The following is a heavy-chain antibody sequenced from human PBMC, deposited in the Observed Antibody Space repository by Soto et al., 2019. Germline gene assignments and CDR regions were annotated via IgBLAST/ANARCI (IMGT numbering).Heavy chain of an antibody. Sequence: EVQLLESGGGLVQPGGSLILACAASGFTFTTYGMSWVRQTPGKGLEWVSAISGSGGSTYYCDSVKGRFTISRDNSKNTLYLQMNSLRAEDTAVYTCAKGAPYHGLGNYFPLDYGGQGSLVPVPS. CDR3: AKGAPYHGLGNYFPLDY. D-gene: IGHD3-10*01. J-gene: IGHJ4*02. CDR2: ISGSGGST. CDR1: GFTFTTYG. V-gene: IGHV3-23*02.